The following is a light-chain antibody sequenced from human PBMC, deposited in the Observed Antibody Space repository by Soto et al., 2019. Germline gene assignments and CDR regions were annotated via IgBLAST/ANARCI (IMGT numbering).Light chain of an antibody. CDR2: KAS. J-gene: IGKJ1*01. CDR1: QSISNW. V-gene: IGKV1-5*03. CDR3: QQYKSYWT. Sequence: DIPMTQSPSTLSASVGDRVTITCRASQSISNWLAWYQQKPGKAPKLLIYKASNLESGVPSRFSGSGSETEFTLTISGLQPDDFATYYCQQYKSYWTCGQGTKVEIK.